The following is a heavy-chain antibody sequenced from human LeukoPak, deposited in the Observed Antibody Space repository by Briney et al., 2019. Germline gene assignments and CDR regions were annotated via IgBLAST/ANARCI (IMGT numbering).Heavy chain of an antibody. CDR2: IKPVTEGGTT. V-gene: IGHV3-15*01. D-gene: IGHD1-26*01. CDR1: GFTFRSAR. Sequence: AGGSLRLSCAASGFTFRSARMNWVRQAPGKGLEWVGHIKPVTEGGTTDYAAPVKGRFTISRDDSKNTLDLQMNSLKTEDTAVYYCTSVPVGWGQGTLVTVSA. J-gene: IGHJ4*02. CDR3: TSVPVG.